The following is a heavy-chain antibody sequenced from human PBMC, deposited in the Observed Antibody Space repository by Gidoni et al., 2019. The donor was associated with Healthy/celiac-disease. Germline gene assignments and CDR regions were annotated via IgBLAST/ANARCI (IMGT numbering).Heavy chain of an antibody. J-gene: IGHJ6*02. CDR2: IWYDGSNN. Sequence: QVQLLASGVGVVQPGGSLRRSCAASGLTFSSEGMHWVRQAPGKGLEWDAVIWYDGSNNYYADSVKCRFTSTRDNSKKTRYLKMTSLRAEDTAVYYCAREGWVSRYYYGMDVWGQGTTVTVSS. CDR3: AREGWVSRYYYGMDV. V-gene: IGHV3-33*01. CDR1: GLTFSSEG.